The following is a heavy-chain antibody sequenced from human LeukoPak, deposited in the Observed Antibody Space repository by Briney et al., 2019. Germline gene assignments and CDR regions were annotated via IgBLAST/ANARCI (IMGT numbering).Heavy chain of an antibody. Sequence: RSGGSLRLSCTASGSTFSSLAMTWVRQAPGKGLEWVSIIYSGYGTYYADSVKGRFTISRDNSKNTLYLQMNSLRAEDTAVYYCATAEGENWGQGTLVTVSS. CDR3: ATAEGEN. V-gene: IGHV3-53*01. CDR1: GSTFSSLA. J-gene: IGHJ4*02. D-gene: IGHD3-16*01. CDR2: IYSGYGT.